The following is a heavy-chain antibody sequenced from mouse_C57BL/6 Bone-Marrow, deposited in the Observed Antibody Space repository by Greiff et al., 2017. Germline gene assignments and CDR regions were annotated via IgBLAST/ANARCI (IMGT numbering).Heavy chain of an antibody. D-gene: IGHD4-1*01. CDR1: EYEFPSHD. CDR3: ARVILGAMDY. V-gene: IGHV5-2*01. J-gene: IGHJ4*01. CDR2: ITSDGGST. Sequence: DVHLVESGGGLVQPGESLKLSCESNEYEFPSHDMSWVRKTPEKRLELVAAITSDGGSTYSPDTMDRRFIISRDNTKKTLYLQMSSLRSEDTAVYYCARVILGAMDYWGQGTSVTVSS.